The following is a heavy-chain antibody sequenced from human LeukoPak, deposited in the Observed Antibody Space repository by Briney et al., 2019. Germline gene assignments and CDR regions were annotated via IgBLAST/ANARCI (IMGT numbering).Heavy chain of an antibody. J-gene: IGHJ4*02. V-gene: IGHV3-30*03. CDR1: GFTFSSYG. Sequence: PGGSLRLSCAASGFTFSSYGMHWVRQAPGKGLEWVAVISYDGSNKYYADSVKGRFTISRDNSKNTLYLQMNSLRAEDTAVYYCAVQHYYGSGSYYPLFRRGVVSGMNFDYWGQGTLVTVSS. CDR2: ISYDGSNK. D-gene: IGHD3-10*01. CDR3: AVQHYYGSGSYYPLFRRGVVSGMNFDY.